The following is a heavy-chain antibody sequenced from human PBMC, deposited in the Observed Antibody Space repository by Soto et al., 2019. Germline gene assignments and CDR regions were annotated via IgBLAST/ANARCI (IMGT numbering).Heavy chain of an antibody. CDR2: ISGSGGST. CDR3: ASRGSGSYYDY. V-gene: IGHV3-23*01. D-gene: IGHD1-26*01. CDR1: GFTFSSYA. J-gene: IGHJ4*02. Sequence: EVQLLESGGGLVQPGGSLRLSCAASGFTFSSYAMRWVRQAPGKGLEWVSAISGSGGSTYYADSVKGRFTISRDNSKNTRYLPMNSLRSEYTAVYYCASRGSGSYYDYWGQGTLVTVSS.